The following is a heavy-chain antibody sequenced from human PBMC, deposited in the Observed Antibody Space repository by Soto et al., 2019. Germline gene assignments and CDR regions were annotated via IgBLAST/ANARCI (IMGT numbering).Heavy chain of an antibody. Sequence: PSETLSLTCTFSGTPFTTYYWSWFRQAPGQGLEYIGYIFHTGDTAYNPNLKRKITITKNTYKNQLSLKQNSMTAADTAVYYCARHVWIQHDYYYYGMDGWGQGTTVT. CDR1: GTPFTTYY. CDR2: IFHTGDT. CDR3: ARHVWIQHDYYYYGMDG. V-gene: IGHV4-59*08. D-gene: IGHD5-18*01. J-gene: IGHJ6*02.